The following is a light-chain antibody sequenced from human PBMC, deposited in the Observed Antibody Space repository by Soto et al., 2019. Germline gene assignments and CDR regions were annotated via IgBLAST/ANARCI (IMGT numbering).Light chain of an antibody. CDR3: QQRHTWPTT. J-gene: IGKJ4*01. CDR1: QCINTY. Sequence: EIVLTQSPATLSLSPGERATLSCRASQCINTYVAWYQHRPGQGPRLLIYEASKRATGIPARFSGSGSGTDFTLTISSLEPEDFGIYYCQQRHTWPTTFGGGANVEI. V-gene: IGKV3-11*01. CDR2: EAS.